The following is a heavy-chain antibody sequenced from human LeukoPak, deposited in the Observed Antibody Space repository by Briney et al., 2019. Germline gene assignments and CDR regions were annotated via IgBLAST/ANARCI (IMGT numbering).Heavy chain of an antibody. CDR2: IKQDGSEK. CDR3: ARLGSGWADAFDI. CDR1: GFTFSSYW. D-gene: IGHD6-19*01. Sequence: GGPLRLSCAASGFTFSSYWMSWVRQAPGKGLEWVANIKQDGSEKYYVDSVKGRFTISRDNAKNSLYLQMNSLRAEDTAAYYCARLGSGWADAFDIWGQGTMVTVSS. J-gene: IGHJ3*02. V-gene: IGHV3-7*01.